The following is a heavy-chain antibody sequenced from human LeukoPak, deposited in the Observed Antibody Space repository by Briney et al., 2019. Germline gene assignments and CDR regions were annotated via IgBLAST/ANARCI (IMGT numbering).Heavy chain of an antibody. CDR1: GFTFSTYW. CDR2: IKQDGSDK. CDR3: ARDPYSGTYGDTYYYYMDV. Sequence: PGGSLRLSCAASGFTFSTYWMSWVRQAPGKGLEWVANIKQDGSDKYYVDSVKDRFTISRDNAKNSLFLQMNSLRAEDTALYYCARDPYSGTYGDTYYYYMDVWGKGTTVTISS. J-gene: IGHJ6*03. D-gene: IGHD1-26*01. V-gene: IGHV3-7*01.